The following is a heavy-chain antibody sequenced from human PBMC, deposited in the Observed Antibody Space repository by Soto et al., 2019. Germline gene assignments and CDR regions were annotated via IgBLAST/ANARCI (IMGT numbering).Heavy chain of an antibody. Sequence: QVQLQQWGAGLLKPSETLSLTCAVYGGSFSGYYWSWIRQPPGKGLEWIGEINHSGSTNYNPSLKRRVTISVDTSKNQFSLKLSSVTAADTAVYYCARRWDSYYYMDVWGKGTTVTVSS. CDR3: ARRWDSYYYMDV. J-gene: IGHJ6*03. CDR2: INHSGST. D-gene: IGHD1-26*01. V-gene: IGHV4-34*01. CDR1: GGSFSGYY.